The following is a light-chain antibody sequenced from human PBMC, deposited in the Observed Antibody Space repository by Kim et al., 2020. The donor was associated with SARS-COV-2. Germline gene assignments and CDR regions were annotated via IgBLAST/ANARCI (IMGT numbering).Light chain of an antibody. CDR1: QIINTW. V-gene: IGKV1-5*01. CDR2: DAS. J-gene: IGKJ4*01. CDR3: QQYNSYPLT. Sequence: SAPVGDRGAISGLASQIINTWFALYQQRPGNAPKLLIFDASSLQSGVPSRFSGDGFGTEFTLTITSLQPDDFAAYYCQQYNSYPLTFGGGTRVEI.